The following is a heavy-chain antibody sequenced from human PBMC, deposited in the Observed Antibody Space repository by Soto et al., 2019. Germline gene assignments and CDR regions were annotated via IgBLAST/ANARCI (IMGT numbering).Heavy chain of an antibody. Sequence: GESLKISCQVSGYNFTTYWIIWVCQMPGKGLEWMGKIDPTDSYTNYNPSFQGHVTISTDKSINTAYVQWSGLKPSDTATYYCARLPRFSSEIDPWGQGTQVTVSS. CDR3: ARLPRFSSEIDP. D-gene: IGHD6-19*01. CDR1: GYNFTTYW. V-gene: IGHV5-10-1*01. CDR2: IDPTDSYT. J-gene: IGHJ5*02.